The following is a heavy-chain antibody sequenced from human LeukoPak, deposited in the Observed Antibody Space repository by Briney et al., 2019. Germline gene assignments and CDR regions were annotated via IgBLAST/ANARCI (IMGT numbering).Heavy chain of an antibody. CDR1: GFTVSSNY. V-gene: IGHV3-66*02. D-gene: IGHD3-3*01. Sequence: PGGSLRLSCAASGFTVSSNYMSWVRQAPGKGLEWGSVIYSGGSTYYADSVKGRFTISRDNSKNTLCLQMNSLRAEDTAVYYCARWSTDFWSGYYMGYFDYWGQGTLVTVSS. J-gene: IGHJ4*02. CDR2: IYSGGST. CDR3: ARWSTDFWSGYYMGYFDY.